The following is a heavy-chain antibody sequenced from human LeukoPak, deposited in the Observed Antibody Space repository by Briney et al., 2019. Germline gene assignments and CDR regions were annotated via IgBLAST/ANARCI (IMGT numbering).Heavy chain of an antibody. D-gene: IGHD5-18*01. CDR1: GGTFSSSA. Sequence: SVKVSCKTSGGTFSSSAITWVRQAPGQGLEWMGRIIPVLNITTYAQKFQGSVTITADTSTSTVYMELSSLRSEETTVYYCARDQGLTAPPPYGLDVWGQGTTVIVSS. J-gene: IGHJ6*02. CDR2: IIPVLNIT. V-gene: IGHV1-69*04. CDR3: ARDQGLTAPPPYGLDV.